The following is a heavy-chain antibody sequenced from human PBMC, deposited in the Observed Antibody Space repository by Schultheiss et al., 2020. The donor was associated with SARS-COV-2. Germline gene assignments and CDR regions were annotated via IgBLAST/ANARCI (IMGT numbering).Heavy chain of an antibody. J-gene: IGHJ4*02. CDR3: ARDPDYRGYSTFDY. D-gene: IGHD4-23*01. CDR2: IWYDGSNK. CDR1: GFTFSSYG. Sequence: GGSLRLSCAASGFTFSSYGMHWVRQAPGKGLEWVAVIWYDGSNKYYADSVKGRFTISRDNAKNTLYLQMNSLRVEDTAVYYCARDPDYRGYSTFDYRGQGTLVTVSS. V-gene: IGHV3-33*01.